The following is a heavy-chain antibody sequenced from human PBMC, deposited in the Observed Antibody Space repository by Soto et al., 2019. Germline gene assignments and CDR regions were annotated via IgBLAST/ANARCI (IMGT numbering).Heavy chain of an antibody. CDR2: IWYDGSNK. D-gene: IGHD6-13*01. Sequence: QVQLVESGGGVVQPGRSLRLSGAASGFTFSSYGMNWVRQAPGKGLEWVAVIWYDGSNKYYADSVKGRVTISIENSKDTLYLQMNRLRADDTAVYYCARDADSSCWSPSWRYYYRDVWGKGTTLTVCS. CDR3: ARDADSSCWSPSWRYYYRDV. J-gene: IGHJ6*03. CDR1: GFTFSSYG. V-gene: IGHV3-33*01.